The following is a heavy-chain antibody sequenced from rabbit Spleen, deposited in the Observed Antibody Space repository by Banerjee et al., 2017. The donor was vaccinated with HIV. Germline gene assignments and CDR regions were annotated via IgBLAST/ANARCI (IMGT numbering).Heavy chain of an antibody. D-gene: IGHD6-1*01. J-gene: IGHJ4*01. CDR1: GFSFSSRYY. CDR3: ARSPAGYGGYGYDMGL. CDR2: IYSGSSGDT. Sequence: QSLEESGGDLVKPGASLTLTCTASGFSFSSRYYMCWVRQAPGKGLEWIACIYSGSSGDTYYASWAKGRFTISKTSSTTVTLQMTSLTAADTATYFCARSPAGYGGYGYDMGLWGPGTLVTVS. V-gene: IGHV1S40*01.